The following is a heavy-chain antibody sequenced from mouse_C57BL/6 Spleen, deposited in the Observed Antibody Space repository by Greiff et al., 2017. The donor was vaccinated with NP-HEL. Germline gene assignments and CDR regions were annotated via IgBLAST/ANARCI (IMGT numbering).Heavy chain of an antibody. CDR3: ARGWLLRRWYAMDY. J-gene: IGHJ4*01. D-gene: IGHD2-3*01. CDR2: IDPSDSYT. Sequence: QVQLQQPGAELVRPGTSVKLSCKASGYTFTSYWMHWVKQRPGQGLEWIGVIDPSDSYTNYNQKFKGKATLTVDTSSSTAYMQLSSLTSEDSAVYYCARGWLLRRWYAMDYWGQGTSVTVSS. V-gene: IGHV1-59*01. CDR1: GYTFTSYW.